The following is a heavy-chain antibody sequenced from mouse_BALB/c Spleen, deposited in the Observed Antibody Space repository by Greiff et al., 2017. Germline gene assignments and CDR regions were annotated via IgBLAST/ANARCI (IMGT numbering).Heavy chain of an antibody. J-gene: IGHJ2*01. V-gene: IGHV1S126*01. CDR1: GYSFTSYW. Sequence: VQLQQSGPQLVRPGASVKISCKASGYSFTSYWMHWVKQRPGQGLEWIGMIDPSDSETRLNQKFKDKATLTVDKSSSTAYMQLSSPTSEDSAVYYCARGAGNYVFFDYWGQGTTLTVSS. CDR3: ARGAGNYVFFDY. CDR2: IDPSDSET. D-gene: IGHD2-1*01.